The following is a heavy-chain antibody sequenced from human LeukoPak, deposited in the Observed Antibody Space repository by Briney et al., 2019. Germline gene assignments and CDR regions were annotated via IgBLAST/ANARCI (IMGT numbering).Heavy chain of an antibody. CDR1: GFTFSSYA. CDR3: ARGGLEKSRGYSGPLY. D-gene: IGHD5-12*01. CDR2: ISYDGSNK. Sequence: GGSLRLSCAASGFTFSSYAMHWVRQAPGKGLEWVAVISYDGSNKYYADSVKGRFTISRDNSKNTLYLQMNSLTAEDTAVYYCARGGLEKSRGYSGPLYWGQGTLVTVSS. V-gene: IGHV3-30*14. J-gene: IGHJ4*02.